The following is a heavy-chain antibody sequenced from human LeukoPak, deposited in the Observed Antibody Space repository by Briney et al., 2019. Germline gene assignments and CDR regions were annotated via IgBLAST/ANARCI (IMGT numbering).Heavy chain of an antibody. Sequence: PSETLSLTCTVSGGSISSYYWSWIRQPPGKGLGWIGYIYYSGSTNYNPSLKSRVTISVDTSKNQFSLKLSSVTAADTAVYYCAGGGGYYGSGSYEYWGQGTLVTVSS. CDR3: AGGGGYYGSGSYEY. V-gene: IGHV4-59*01. CDR2: IYYSGST. J-gene: IGHJ4*02. CDR1: GGSISSYY. D-gene: IGHD3-10*01.